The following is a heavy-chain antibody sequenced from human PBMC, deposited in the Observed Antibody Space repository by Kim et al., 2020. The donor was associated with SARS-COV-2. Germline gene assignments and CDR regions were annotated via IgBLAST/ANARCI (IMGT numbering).Heavy chain of an antibody. J-gene: IGHJ6*02. Sequence: GGSLRLSCAASGFTFSSYSMNWVRQAPGKGLEWVSSISSSRYIYYADSVKGRFTISRDNAKNSLYLQMNSLRAADTAVYYCASVAAAGPTVYYYYGMDVWGQGTPVTVSS. V-gene: IGHV3-21*01. CDR3: ASVAAAGPTVYYYYGMDV. CDR1: GFTFSSYS. CDR2: ISSSRYI. D-gene: IGHD6-13*01.